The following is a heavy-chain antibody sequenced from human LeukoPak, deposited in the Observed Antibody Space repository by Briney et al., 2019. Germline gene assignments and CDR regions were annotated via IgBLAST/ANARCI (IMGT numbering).Heavy chain of an antibody. J-gene: IGHJ4*02. Sequence: GGSLRLSCAASGFTVSSNYMSWVRQAPGKGLEWVSVIYSGGSTYYADSVKGRFTISRDNSKNTLYLQMNSLRAEDTAVYYCAKDRANVLRYFDSSLGGYFDYWGQGTLVTVSS. V-gene: IGHV3-53*01. CDR2: IYSGGST. CDR1: GFTVSSNY. D-gene: IGHD3-9*01. CDR3: AKDRANVLRYFDSSLGGYFDY.